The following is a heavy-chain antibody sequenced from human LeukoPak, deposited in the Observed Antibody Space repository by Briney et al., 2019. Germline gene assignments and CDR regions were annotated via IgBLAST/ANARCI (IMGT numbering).Heavy chain of an antibody. J-gene: IGHJ4*02. CDR2: IYYSGST. Sequence: SETLSLTCTVSGGSISSYYWSWIRQPPGKGLEWIGYIYYSGSTNYNPSLKSRVTISVDTSKNQFSLKLSSVTAADTAVYYCADGVLAALDFDYWGKVTLVTVAS. V-gene: IGHV4-59*01. CDR1: GGSISSYY. D-gene: IGHD2-15*01. CDR3: ADGVLAALDFDY.